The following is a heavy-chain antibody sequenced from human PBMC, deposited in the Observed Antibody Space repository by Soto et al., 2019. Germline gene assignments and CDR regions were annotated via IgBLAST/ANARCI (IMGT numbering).Heavy chain of an antibody. CDR2: IHHSCST. V-gene: IGHV4-59*08. CDR1: GGSITSHY. D-gene: IGHD3-10*01. CDR3: ARQGFGQLHGLVDV. J-gene: IGHJ6*02. Sequence: QVQLQESGPGLVKPSETLSLTCSVSGGSITSHYCSWFRQPPGKGLEWIGYIHHSCSTSYNPSLKSRVTMSVDTSKTQFSLKVSSVTAADTALYYCARQGFGQLHGLVDVWGPGTTVTVSS.